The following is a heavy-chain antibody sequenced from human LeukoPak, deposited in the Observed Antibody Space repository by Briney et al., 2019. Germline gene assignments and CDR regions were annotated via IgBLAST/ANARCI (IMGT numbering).Heavy chain of an antibody. CDR1: GYTFTGYY. J-gene: IGHJ6*03. CDR2: INPNSGGT. D-gene: IGHD3-10*01. V-gene: IGHV1-2*02. CDR3: ASGGFYGSGSYYWYYYMDV. Sequence: ASVEVSCKASGYTFTGYYMHWVRQAPGQGLEWMGWINPNSGGTNYAQKFQGRVTMTRDTSISTAYMELSRLRSDDTAVYYCASGGFYGSGSYYWYYYMDVWGKGTTVTVSS.